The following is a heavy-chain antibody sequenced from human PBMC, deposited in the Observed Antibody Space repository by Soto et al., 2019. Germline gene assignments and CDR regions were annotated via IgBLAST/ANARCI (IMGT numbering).Heavy chain of an antibody. Sequence: PGGSLRLSCAAPGFTFSSYAMHWVRQAPGKGLEWVAVISYDGSNKYYADTVKGRFTIPRDNSKNTLYLQMNSLRAEDTAVYFCAREVGATTFDAFDIWGQGTMVTVSS. D-gene: IGHD1-26*01. CDR3: AREVGATTFDAFDI. V-gene: IGHV3-30-3*01. CDR1: GFTFSSYA. CDR2: ISYDGSNK. J-gene: IGHJ3*02.